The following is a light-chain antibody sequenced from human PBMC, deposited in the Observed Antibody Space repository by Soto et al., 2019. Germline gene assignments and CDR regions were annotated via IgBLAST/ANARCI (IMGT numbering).Light chain of an antibody. CDR3: QQANRFPLT. J-gene: IGKJ4*01. CDR2: AAS. CDR1: QDIGSW. V-gene: IGKV1-12*01. Sequence: DIQMTQSPSSVSASVGDTVTITCRASQDIGSWLAWFQQKPGRAPKLLIYAASSLQSGVPSRFRGSGSGADFTLNISSLPPEDFSNYYCQQANRFPLTFGGGTKVEIK.